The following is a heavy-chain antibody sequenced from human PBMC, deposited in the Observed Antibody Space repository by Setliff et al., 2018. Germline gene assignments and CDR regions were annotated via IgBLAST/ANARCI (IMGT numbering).Heavy chain of an antibody. V-gene: IGHV3-72*01. J-gene: IGHJ6*02. CDR2: TRNKVSGYIT. Sequence: PGGSLRLSCATSGFTLSDYSMDWVRQAPGKGLEWVGRTRNKVSGYITEYAASVKGRFTISRDDSKNSVFLQMNSLKTEDTAVYYCARDPQREVYQYGMDVWGQGTTVTVSS. CDR3: ARDPQREVYQYGMDV. CDR1: GFTLSDYS. D-gene: IGHD6-19*01.